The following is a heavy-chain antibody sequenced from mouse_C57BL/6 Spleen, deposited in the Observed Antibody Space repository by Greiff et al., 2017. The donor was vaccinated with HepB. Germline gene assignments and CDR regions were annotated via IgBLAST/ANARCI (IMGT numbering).Heavy chain of an antibody. D-gene: IGHD2-3*01. Sequence: EVQLQQSGAELVRPGASVKLSCTASGFNIKDYYMHWVKQRPEQGLEWIGRIDPEDGATEYAPKFQGKATMTADTSSSTAYLQLSSLTSEYTAVYYCTTSGDGYYVDAMDYWGQGTSVTVSS. CDR3: TTSGDGYYVDAMDY. CDR1: GFNIKDYY. CDR2: IDPEDGAT. V-gene: IGHV14-1*01. J-gene: IGHJ4*01.